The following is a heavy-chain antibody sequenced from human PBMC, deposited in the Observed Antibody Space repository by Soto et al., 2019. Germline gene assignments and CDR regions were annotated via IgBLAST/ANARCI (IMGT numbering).Heavy chain of an antibody. CDR3: AKQGPDY. CDR1: GFTFSSYG. J-gene: IGHJ4*02. CDR2: ISYDGSNK. Sequence: GSLRLSCAAPGFTFSSYGMHWVRQAPGKGLEWVAVISYDGSNKYYADSVKGRFTISRDNSKNTLYLQMNSLRAEDTAVYYCAKQGPDYWGQGTLVTVSS. V-gene: IGHV3-30*18.